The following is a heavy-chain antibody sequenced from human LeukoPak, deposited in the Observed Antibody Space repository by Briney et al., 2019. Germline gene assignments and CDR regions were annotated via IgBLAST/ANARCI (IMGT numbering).Heavy chain of an antibody. D-gene: IGHD2-2*01. CDR1: GFTFSSYS. V-gene: IGHV3-21*01. J-gene: IGHJ1*01. Sequence: TGGSLRLSCAASGFTFSSYSMNWVRQAPGKGLDWVSSISSSSSYIYYADSVKGRFTISRDNAKNSLYLQMNSLRAEDTAVYYCARPRLGYCSSTSCYGYFQHWGQGTLVTVSS. CDR3: ARPRLGYCSSTSCYGYFQH. CDR2: ISSSSSYI.